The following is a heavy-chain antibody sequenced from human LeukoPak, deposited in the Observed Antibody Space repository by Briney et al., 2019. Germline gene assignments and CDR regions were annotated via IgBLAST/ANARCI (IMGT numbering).Heavy chain of an antibody. CDR2: ISSSGDTI. CDR3: ARQGSEIDY. CDR1: GFTLSHYY. J-gene: IGHJ4*02. Sequence: PAESLTLSCAASGFTLSHYYMTWIRQPAGKGLEWLSCISSSGDTIYYPDSVKGRFTVSRDNAENSLYLQMNGLRAEDTAMYYCARQGSEIDYWGQGTLVTVSS. V-gene: IGHV3-11*01.